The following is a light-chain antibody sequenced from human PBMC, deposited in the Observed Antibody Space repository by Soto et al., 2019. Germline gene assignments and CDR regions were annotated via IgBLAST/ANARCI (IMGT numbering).Light chain of an antibody. CDR1: QSVSGSY. CDR3: QQYSSLPRT. V-gene: IGKV3-20*01. CDR2: GAS. Sequence: EIVLTQSPGTLSLSPGARAPLSCRASQSVSGSYLAWYQQKPGQAPRLLIYGASSRATGIPDRFSGGESGTDFTLTISRLEPEDFAVYYCQQYSSLPRTFGQGTKVDIK. J-gene: IGKJ1*01.